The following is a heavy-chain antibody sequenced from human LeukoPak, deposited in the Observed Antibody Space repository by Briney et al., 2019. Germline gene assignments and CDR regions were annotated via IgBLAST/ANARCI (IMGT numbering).Heavy chain of an antibody. D-gene: IGHD3-16*01. CDR2: ISPDGSDN. J-gene: IGHJ4*02. CDR3: AKDYGGVMNF. CDR1: GFTFSSYG. Sequence: PGGSLRLSCVASGFTFSSYGMHWVRQAPGKGLEWVAPISPDGSDNYYADSVKGRFTISRDNSKNTLYLQMKSLRVEDTAVYYCAKDYGGVMNFWGQGTLVTVSS. V-gene: IGHV3-30*18.